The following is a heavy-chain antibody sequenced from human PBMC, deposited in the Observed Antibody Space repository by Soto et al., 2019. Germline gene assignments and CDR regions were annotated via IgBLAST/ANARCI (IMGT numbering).Heavy chain of an antibody. V-gene: IGHV3-7*01. CDR2: IKQDGSEK. CDR3: ARVTTMGGY. CDR1: GFRFRDYW. D-gene: IGHD4-17*01. Sequence: EVQLVESGGGLVQPGGSLRLSCAACGFRFRDYWMYWERQPPGKGQEWVANIKQDGSEKYYVDSVKGRFTISRDNARNSLFLQMDSLRAEDTAVYFCARVTTMGGYWGQGTLVTVSS. J-gene: IGHJ4*02.